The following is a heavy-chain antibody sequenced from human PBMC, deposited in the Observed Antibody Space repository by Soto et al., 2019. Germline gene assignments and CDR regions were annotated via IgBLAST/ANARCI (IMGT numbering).Heavy chain of an antibody. CDR3: AKDSGEYSSSSGAFDI. CDR1: GFTFSSYA. Sequence: GGSLRLSCAASGFTFSSYAMSWVRQAPGKGLEWVSAISGSGGSTYYADSVKGRFTISRDNSKNTLYLQMNSLRAEDTAVYYCAKDSGEYSSSSGAFDIWGQGTMVTVSS. V-gene: IGHV3-23*01. J-gene: IGHJ3*02. D-gene: IGHD6-13*01. CDR2: ISGSGGST.